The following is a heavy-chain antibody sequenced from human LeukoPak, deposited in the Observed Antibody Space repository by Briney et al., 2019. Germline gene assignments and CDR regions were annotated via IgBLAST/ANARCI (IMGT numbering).Heavy chain of an antibody. J-gene: IGHJ6*03. CDR1: GGSISSGSYY. Sequence: SETLSLTCTVSGGSISSGSYYWSWIRQPAGKGLEWIGRIYTSGSTNYNPSLKSRVTISVDTSKNQFSLKLSSVTAADTAVYYCARSTSSSWYYYYYMDVWGKGTTVTVSS. V-gene: IGHV4-61*02. CDR2: IYTSGST. CDR3: ARSTSSSWYYYYYMDV. D-gene: IGHD6-13*01.